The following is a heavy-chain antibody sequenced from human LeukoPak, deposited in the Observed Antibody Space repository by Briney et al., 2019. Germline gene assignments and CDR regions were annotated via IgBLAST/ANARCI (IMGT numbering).Heavy chain of an antibody. V-gene: IGHV4-59*12. CDR2: ISYSGST. CDR3: ARRPGYCPNGVCYKRNWFDP. D-gene: IGHD2-8*01. Sequence: SETLSLTCTVSGGSISTYRWSWIRQFPGKGLEWIGYISYSGSTNYNPSLKSRVTLSVDTSNNQFSLKLSSVTAADTAVYYCARRPGYCPNGVCYKRNWFDPWGAGNPGHRLL. CDR1: GGSISTYR. J-gene: IGHJ5*02.